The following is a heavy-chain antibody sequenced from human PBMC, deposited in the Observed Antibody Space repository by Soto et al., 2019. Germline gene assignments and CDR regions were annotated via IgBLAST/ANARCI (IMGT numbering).Heavy chain of an antibody. CDR2: ISYDGSNK. CDR1: GFTFSSYG. Sequence: QVQLVESGGGVVQPGRSLRLSCAASGFTFSSYGMHWVRQAPGKGLEWVAVISYDGSNKYYADSVKGRFTISRDNPKNTLYLQMNSLRAEDTAVYYCAKDASSGWSGPPFNWGQGTLVTVSS. CDR3: AKDASSGWSGPPFN. J-gene: IGHJ4*02. V-gene: IGHV3-30*18. D-gene: IGHD6-19*01.